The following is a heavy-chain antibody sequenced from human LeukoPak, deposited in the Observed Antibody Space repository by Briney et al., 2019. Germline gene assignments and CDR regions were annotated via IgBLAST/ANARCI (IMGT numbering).Heavy chain of an antibody. V-gene: IGHV3-74*01. Sequence: PGGSLRLSCAASGFTFCSYWMHWVRQAPGTGLVWVSRINSDGSSTRYADSVKGRFTISRDNAKNTLYLQMNRLRAEDTAVYYCARAQPPLYGDYVGWGQGTLVTVSS. CDR3: ARAQPPLYGDYVG. D-gene: IGHD4-17*01. CDR2: INSDGSST. CDR1: GFTFCSYW. J-gene: IGHJ4*02.